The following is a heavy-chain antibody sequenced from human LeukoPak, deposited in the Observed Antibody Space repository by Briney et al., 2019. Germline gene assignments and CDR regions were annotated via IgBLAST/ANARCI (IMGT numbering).Heavy chain of an antibody. CDR2: ISYDGSNK. CDR1: GFTFSSYG. V-gene: IGHV3-30*18. CDR3: AKDFRWLVSLDY. D-gene: IGHD6-19*01. J-gene: IGHJ4*02. Sequence: GRSLRLSCAASGFTFSSYGMHWVRQAPGKGLEWVAIISYDGSNKYYADSVKGRFTISRDNSKNTLYLQMNSLRAEDTAVYYCAKDFRWLVSLDYWGQGTLVTVSS.